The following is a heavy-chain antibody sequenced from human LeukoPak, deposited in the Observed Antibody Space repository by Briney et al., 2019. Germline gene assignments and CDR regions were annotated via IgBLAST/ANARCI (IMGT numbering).Heavy chain of an antibody. J-gene: IGHJ4*02. CDR2: ISSSSSYI. D-gene: IGHD4/OR15-4a*01. CDR1: GFTFSSYS. CDR3: ARVIGYGEAFDY. V-gene: IGHV3-21*01. Sequence: GGSLRLSCAASGFTFSSYSMNWVRQAPGKGLEWVSSISSSSSYIYYADSVKGRFTISRDNAKNSLYLQMNSLRAEDTAVYYCARVIGYGEAFDYWGQGTLVTVSS.